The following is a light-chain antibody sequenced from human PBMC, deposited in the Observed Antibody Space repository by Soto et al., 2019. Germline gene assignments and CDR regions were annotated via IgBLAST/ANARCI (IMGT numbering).Light chain of an antibody. CDR1: SSDVGGYHY. V-gene: IGLV2-14*03. J-gene: IGLJ1*01. Sequence: QSALTQPASVSGSPGQSITISCTGTSSDVGGYHYVSWYQHHPGKAPKLMIYDVSSRPSGVSNRFSGSKSGNTASLTISGLQAEDEADYYCHSYTSSTTYVFGTGTKLTV. CDR2: DVS. CDR3: HSYTSSTTYV.